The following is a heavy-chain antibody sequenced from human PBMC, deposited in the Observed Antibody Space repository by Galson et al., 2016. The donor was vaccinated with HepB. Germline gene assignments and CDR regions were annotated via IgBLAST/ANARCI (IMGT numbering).Heavy chain of an antibody. J-gene: IGHJ4*02. D-gene: IGHD3-9*01. CDR2: ITSSSSVT. Sequence: SLRLSCAVSGFTFSSHAMSWVRQAPGKGLEWISHITSSSSVTYYADSVKGRFTISRDNAKKSLYLQMNSLRDEDTAVYYCANDWYGYMAYWGQGTLVTVSS. V-gene: IGHV3-48*02. CDR3: ANDWYGYMAY. CDR1: GFTFSSHA.